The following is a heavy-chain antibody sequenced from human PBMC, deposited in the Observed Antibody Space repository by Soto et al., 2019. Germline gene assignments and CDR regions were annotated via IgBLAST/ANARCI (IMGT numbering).Heavy chain of an antibody. V-gene: IGHV3-48*01. J-gene: IGHJ1*01. CDR3: ARAVYDYGYYAYAEYFQH. Sequence: EVQLVESGGGLVQPGGSLRLSCAASGFTFSSYSMNWVRQAPGKGLEWVSYISSSSSTIYYADSVKGRFTISRDNAKNSLYLQMNSLRAEDTAVYYCARAVYDYGYYAYAEYFQHWGQGTLVTVSS. CDR1: GFTFSSYS. CDR2: ISSSSSTI. D-gene: IGHD4-17*01.